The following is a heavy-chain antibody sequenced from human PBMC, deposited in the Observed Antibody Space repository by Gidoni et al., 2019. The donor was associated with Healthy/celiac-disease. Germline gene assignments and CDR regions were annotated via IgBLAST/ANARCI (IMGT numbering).Heavy chain of an antibody. V-gene: IGHV4-34*01. J-gene: IGHJ4*02. Sequence: QVQLQQWGAGLLKPPETLSLTCAVYGGSFSGYYWSWIRQPPGKGLEWIGEINHSGSTNYNPPLKSRVTISVDTSKNQFSLKLSSVTAADTAVYYCARGGGYSSSFDYWGQGTLVTVSS. CDR2: INHSGST. CDR3: ARGGGYSSSFDY. CDR1: GGSFSGYY. D-gene: IGHD6-6*01.